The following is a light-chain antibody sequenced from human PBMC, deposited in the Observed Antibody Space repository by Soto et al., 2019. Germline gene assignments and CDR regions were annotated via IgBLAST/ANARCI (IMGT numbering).Light chain of an antibody. CDR3: QQCYSPPYT. J-gene: IGKJ2*01. V-gene: IGKV4-1*01. CDR2: WAS. Sequence: DIVMTQSPDSLAVSLGERATINCTSSQSLLYSSSNKNYLAWYQQKPGQPPKLLIYWASTRESGVPDRFSGSVSGTDFTITSSSLQAEDVAVYYCQQCYSPPYTFGQGTKLQIK. CDR1: QSLLYSSSNKNY.